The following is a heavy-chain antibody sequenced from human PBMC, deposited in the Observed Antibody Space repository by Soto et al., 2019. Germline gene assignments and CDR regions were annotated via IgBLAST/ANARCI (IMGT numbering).Heavy chain of an antibody. Sequence: VGSLRLSCAASGFTFGIYAMSWVRQAPGKGLEWVSSISGSGGSIYYAHSVKGRFTISRDKTKNTLDLQMNSLRAEDTAVYHCARVAPEYSSTPRRFDFWGQGTLVTVSS. CDR2: ISGSGGSI. J-gene: IGHJ4*02. CDR1: GFTFGIYA. CDR3: ARVAPEYSSTPRRFDF. V-gene: IGHV3-23*01. D-gene: IGHD6-13*01.